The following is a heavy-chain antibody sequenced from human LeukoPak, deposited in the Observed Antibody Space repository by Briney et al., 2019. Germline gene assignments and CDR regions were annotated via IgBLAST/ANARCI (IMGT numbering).Heavy chain of an antibody. CDR3: ARLAAPYYFYYYMDV. V-gene: IGHV1-2*06. D-gene: IGHD6-6*01. J-gene: IGHJ6*03. CDR2: INPNSGGT. Sequence: VASVKVSCKASGYTFTDYYMQWVRQAPGQGLEWMGRINPNSGGTNYAQKFQGRVTMTRDTSISTAYMELTRLRSDDTAVYYCARLAAPYYFYYYMDVWGKGTTVTVSS. CDR1: GYTFTDYY.